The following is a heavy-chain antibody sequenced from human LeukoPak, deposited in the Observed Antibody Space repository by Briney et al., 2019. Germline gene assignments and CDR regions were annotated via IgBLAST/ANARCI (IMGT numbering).Heavy chain of an antibody. D-gene: IGHD3-16*01. J-gene: IGHJ4*02. CDR2: IYPGDSDT. Sequence: RESLKISCKGSGYSFANYWIAWVRQMPGKGLEWMGIIYPGDSDTTYSPSFQGQVTISADKSMSTAYLQWSSLKASDIAMYYCARRGGAYPFDYWGQGTLVTVSS. CDR3: ARRGGAYPFDY. CDR1: GYSFANYW. V-gene: IGHV5-51*01.